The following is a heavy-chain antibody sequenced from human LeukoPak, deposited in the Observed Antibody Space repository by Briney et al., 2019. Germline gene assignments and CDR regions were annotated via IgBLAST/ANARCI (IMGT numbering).Heavy chain of an antibody. CDR1: GYTFTGYY. V-gene: IGHV1-2*06. D-gene: IGHD6-13*01. CDR3: ARDSGYSSSWANY. J-gene: IGHJ4*02. Sequence: GASVKVSCKASGYTFTGYYMHWVRQAPGQGLEWMGRINPNSGGTNYAQKFQGRVTMTRDTSISTAYMELSRLRSDDTAIYYCARDSGYSSSWANYWGQGTLVTVSS. CDR2: INPNSGGT.